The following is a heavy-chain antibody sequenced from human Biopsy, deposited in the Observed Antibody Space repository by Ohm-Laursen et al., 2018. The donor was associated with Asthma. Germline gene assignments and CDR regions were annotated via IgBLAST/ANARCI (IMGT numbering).Heavy chain of an antibody. Sequence: RSLRLSCAASGFTFSSYGMDWVRQAPGKGLEWVALMSYDGSIKGYADSVKGRFTISRDNSMNTLYLHMNSLRVEDTAVYYCARGLDYSGRSGFDYWGQGTLVTVSS. D-gene: IGHD3-10*01. J-gene: IGHJ4*02. CDR2: MSYDGSIK. CDR1: GFTFSSYG. V-gene: IGHV3-33*05. CDR3: ARGLDYSGRSGFDY.